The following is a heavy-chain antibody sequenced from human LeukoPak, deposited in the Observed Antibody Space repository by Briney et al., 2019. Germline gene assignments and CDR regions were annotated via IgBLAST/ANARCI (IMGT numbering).Heavy chain of an antibody. CDR3: ARSITMIVVVPAPGLDAFDI. CDR1: GYTFTGYY. D-gene: IGHD3-22*01. Sequence: ASVKVSCKASGYTFTGYYMHWVRQAPGQGLEWMGWINPNSGGTNYAQKFQGWVTMTRDTSISTAYMELSRLRSDDTAVYYCARSITMIVVVPAPGLDAFDIWGQGTMVTVSS. V-gene: IGHV1-2*04. CDR2: INPNSGGT. J-gene: IGHJ3*02.